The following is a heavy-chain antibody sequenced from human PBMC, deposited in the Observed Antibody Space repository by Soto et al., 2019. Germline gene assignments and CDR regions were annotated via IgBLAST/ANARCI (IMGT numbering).Heavy chain of an antibody. Sequence: GGFLRLSCAASGFTFSSYGMHWVRQAPGKGLEWVAVISYDGSNKYYADSVKGRFTISRDNSKNTLYLQMNSLRAEDTAVYYCAKALEQYDFWSGSDYWGQGTLVTVSS. CDR3: AKALEQYDFWSGSDY. J-gene: IGHJ4*02. CDR1: GFTFSSYG. D-gene: IGHD3-3*01. V-gene: IGHV3-30*18. CDR2: ISYDGSNK.